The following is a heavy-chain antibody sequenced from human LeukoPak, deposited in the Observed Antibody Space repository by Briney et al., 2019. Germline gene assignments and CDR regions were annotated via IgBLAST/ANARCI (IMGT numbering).Heavy chain of an antibody. J-gene: IGHJ6*03. CDR1: GFTFSSYTFSTYA. Sequence: GGSLRLSRAASGFTFSSYTFSTYAMSWVRQAPGKGLEWVSAVSGRGVCTYYADSVTGGFTISTGNSKNTPMMTMTSLRAEDTAVYDCAKGVEDSGIYYYYYMDVWGKGTTVTVSS. D-gene: IGHD2-15*01. CDR3: AKGVEDSGIYYYYYMDV. V-gene: IGHV3-23*01. CDR2: VSGRGVCT.